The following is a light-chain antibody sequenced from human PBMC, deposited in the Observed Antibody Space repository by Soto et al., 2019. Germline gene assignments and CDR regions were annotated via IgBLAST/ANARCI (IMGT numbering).Light chain of an antibody. J-gene: IGKJ2*01. CDR3: QQYYSAPYT. V-gene: IGKV4-1*01. Sequence: DIVMTQSPDSLAVSLGERATFNCKSSQSILYISSNNNYLAWYQQKPGQPPKLLIYWASTRESGVPDRFSGSGSGTDFTLTISSLQAEDVAVYYCQQYYSAPYTFGQGTKLEIK. CDR2: WAS. CDR1: QSILYISSNNNY.